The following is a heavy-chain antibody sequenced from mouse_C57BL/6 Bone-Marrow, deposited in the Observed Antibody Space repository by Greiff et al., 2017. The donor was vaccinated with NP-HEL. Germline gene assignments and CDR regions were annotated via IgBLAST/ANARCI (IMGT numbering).Heavy chain of an antibody. CDR3: AGYDYDGFAY. Sequence: EVQLQQSGPELVKPGASVKISCKASGYSFTGYYMNWVKQSPEKSLEWIGEINPSTGGTTYNQKFKATATLTVDKSSSTAYMQLKSLTAEDSAVYYCAGYDYDGFAYWGQGTLVTVSA. D-gene: IGHD2-4*01. V-gene: IGHV1-42*01. CDR1: GYSFTGYY. CDR2: INPSTGGT. J-gene: IGHJ3*01.